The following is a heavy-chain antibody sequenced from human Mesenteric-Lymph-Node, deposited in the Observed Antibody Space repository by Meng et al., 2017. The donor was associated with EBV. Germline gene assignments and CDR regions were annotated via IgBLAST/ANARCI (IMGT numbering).Heavy chain of an antibody. CDR1: GYTFTPHG. CDR2: IGGNNGNT. Sequence: QVQLVKFGPEVNKAGASVKVPFKTSGYTFTPHGITWVRKAPGQGLEWMGWIGGNNGNTFYAEEFQGRVTMTTDTSTNTVHMELRSLISDDTALYYCARDQLWPETPDYWGQGTLVTVSS. V-gene: IGHV1-18*01. J-gene: IGHJ4*02. D-gene: IGHD5-18*01. CDR3: ARDQLWPETPDY.